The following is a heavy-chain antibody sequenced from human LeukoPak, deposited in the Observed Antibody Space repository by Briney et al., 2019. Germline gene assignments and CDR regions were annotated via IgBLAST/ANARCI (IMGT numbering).Heavy chain of an antibody. CDR2: TYYRSKWYN. J-gene: IGHJ6*03. CDR1: GDSVSSNSAA. CDR3: ARVVHDYVWGLGNYYYYMDV. D-gene: IGHD3-16*01. Sequence: SQTLSLTCAISGDSVSSNSAAWNWIRQSPSRGLEWLGRTYYRSKWYNDYAVSVKSRITINPDTSKNQFSLQLNSVTPEDTAVYYCARVVHDYVWGLGNYYYYMDVWGKGTTVTVSS. V-gene: IGHV6-1*01.